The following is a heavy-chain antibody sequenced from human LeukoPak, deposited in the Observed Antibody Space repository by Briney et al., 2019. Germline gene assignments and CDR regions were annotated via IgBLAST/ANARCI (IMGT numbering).Heavy chain of an antibody. Sequence: KTSETLSLTCTVSGGSISSRSYYWGWIRQPPGKGLEWIGIIYYSGSTHSNPSLKSRVTISVDTSKNQFSLKLSSVTAADTAVYYCASFYCSGGSCYQYYYYYYMDVWGKGTTVTISS. CDR1: GGSISSRSYY. CDR2: IYYSGST. J-gene: IGHJ6*03. V-gene: IGHV4-39*01. D-gene: IGHD2-15*01. CDR3: ASFYCSGGSCYQYYYYYYMDV.